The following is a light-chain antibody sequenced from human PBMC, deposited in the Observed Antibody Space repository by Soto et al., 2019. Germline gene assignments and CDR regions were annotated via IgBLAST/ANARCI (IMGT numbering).Light chain of an antibody. J-gene: IGLJ3*02. CDR2: EVS. V-gene: IGLV2-23*02. CDR1: SSDVGSYNL. CDR3: CTYAGSTTVLV. Sequence: QSALTQPASVSGSPGQSITISCTGTSSDVGSYNLVSWYQQHPGKAPKLMIYEVSKRPSGVSNRFSGSKSGNTASLTISGVQPDDEADYYCCTYAGSTTVLVFGGGTKLTVL.